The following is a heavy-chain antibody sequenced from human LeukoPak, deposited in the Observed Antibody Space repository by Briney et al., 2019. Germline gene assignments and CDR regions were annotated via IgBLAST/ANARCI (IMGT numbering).Heavy chain of an antibody. CDR3: ALLGSGWYDSFDY. J-gene: IGHJ4*02. CDR1: GFTFSSYA. V-gene: IGHV3-23*01. Sequence: GGSLRLSCAASGFTFSSYAMSWVRQAPGKGLEWVSAISGSGGSTYYADSVKGRFTISRDNAKNSLYLQMNSLRAEDTAVYYCALLGSGWYDSFDYWGQGTLVTVSS. CDR2: ISGSGGST. D-gene: IGHD6-19*01.